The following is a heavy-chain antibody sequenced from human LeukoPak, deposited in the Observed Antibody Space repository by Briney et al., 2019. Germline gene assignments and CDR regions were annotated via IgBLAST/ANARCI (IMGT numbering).Heavy chain of an antibody. V-gene: IGHV4-34*01. CDR3: ARHCGGDCYLGIDP. D-gene: IGHD2-21*01. CDR1: GGSFSGYY. Sequence: SETLSLTCAVYGGSFSGYYWSWIRQPPGKGLEWIGEINHSGSTNYNPSLKSRVTISVDTSKNQFSLKLSSVTAADTAVYYCARHCGGDCYLGIDPWGQGTLVTVSS. J-gene: IGHJ5*02. CDR2: INHSGST.